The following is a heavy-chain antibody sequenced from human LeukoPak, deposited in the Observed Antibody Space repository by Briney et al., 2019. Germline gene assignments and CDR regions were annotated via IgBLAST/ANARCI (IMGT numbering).Heavy chain of an antibody. CDR2: ISWNSGSI. CDR1: GFTFDDYA. CDR3: AKDIGIAVAALDY. J-gene: IGHJ4*02. Sequence: PGGSLRLSCAASGFTFDDYAMHWVRQAPGKGLEWVSGISWNSGSIGYADSAKGRFTISRDNAKNSLYLQMNSLRAEDTALYYCAKDIGIAVAALDYWGQGTLVTVSS. V-gene: IGHV3-9*01. D-gene: IGHD6-19*01.